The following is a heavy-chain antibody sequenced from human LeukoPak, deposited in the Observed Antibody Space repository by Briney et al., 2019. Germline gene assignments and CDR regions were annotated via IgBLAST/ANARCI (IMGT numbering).Heavy chain of an antibody. V-gene: IGHV4-30-4*01. J-gene: IGHJ4*02. CDR1: GGSISSGDYY. CDR2: IYYSGST. CDR3: ARGGIAAAGPVDY. Sequence: PSETLSLTCTVSGGSISSGDYYWSWIRQPPGKGLEWIGYIYYSGSTYYNPSLKSRVTISVDTSKNQFSLKLSSVTAADTAVYYCARGGIAAAGPVDYWGQGTLVTVSS. D-gene: IGHD6-13*01.